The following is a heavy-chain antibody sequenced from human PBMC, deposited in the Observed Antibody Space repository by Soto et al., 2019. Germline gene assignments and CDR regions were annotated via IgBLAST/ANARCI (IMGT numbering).Heavy chain of an antibody. J-gene: IGHJ6*02. V-gene: IGHV4-4*07. CDR3: ARDSLLYYYDSSGYSSQAYYYGMDV. CDR2: IYTSGST. CDR1: GGSISSYY. Sequence: SETLSLTCTVSGGSISSYYWSWIRQPAGKGLEWIGRIYTSGSTNYNPSLKSRVTMSVDTSKNQFSLKLSSVTAADTAVYYCARDSLLYYYDSSGYSSQAYYYGMDVWGQATPVTVSS. D-gene: IGHD3-22*01.